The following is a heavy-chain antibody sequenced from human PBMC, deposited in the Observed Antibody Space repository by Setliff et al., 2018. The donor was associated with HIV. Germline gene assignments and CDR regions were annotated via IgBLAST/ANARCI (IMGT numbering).Heavy chain of an antibody. V-gene: IGHV3-30*02. CDR1: GFIFGNFG. D-gene: IGHD3-3*01. CDR2: IRYDGSEK. CDR3: VKGDNFWTGYSTYFEFDP. J-gene: IGHJ5*02. Sequence: LRLSCAASGFIFGNFGLHWVRQAPGEGLEWVTFIRYDGSEKFYADSVRGRFTITRDNSKNKLYLQMNSLRIEDTAIYYCVKGDNFWTGYSTYFEFDPWGQGTLVTVSS.